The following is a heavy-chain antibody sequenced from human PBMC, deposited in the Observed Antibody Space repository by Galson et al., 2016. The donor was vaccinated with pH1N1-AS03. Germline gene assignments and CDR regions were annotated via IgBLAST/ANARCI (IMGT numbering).Heavy chain of an antibody. CDR1: GGTFSNYA. J-gene: IGHJ6*02. D-gene: IGHD6-13*01. CDR3: ARVLSTAAGHSLDV. Sequence: SVKVSCKASGGTFSNYAFNWVRLAPGQGLEWMGGITPLFGTTKYAQKFQGRFTISRDDAKNSLQLQMSSLRVEDTAVYYCARVLSTAAGHSLDVWGQGTTVTVSS. V-gene: IGHV1-69*05. CDR2: ITPLFGTT.